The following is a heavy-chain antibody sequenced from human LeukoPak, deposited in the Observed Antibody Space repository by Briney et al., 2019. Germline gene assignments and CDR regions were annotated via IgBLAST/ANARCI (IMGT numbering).Heavy chain of an antibody. J-gene: IGHJ4*02. Sequence: TGGSLRLSCAASGFSFSNYAMSWVRQAPGKGLEWVSVIGGSGGWIHYTDSVKGRFTISRDNSNSILYLQMNSLRAEDTAVYFCAKDPTGYSSKWGQGTLVTVSS. CDR3: AKDPTGYSSK. D-gene: IGHD6-19*01. CDR1: GFSFSNYA. CDR2: IGGSGGWI. V-gene: IGHV3-23*01.